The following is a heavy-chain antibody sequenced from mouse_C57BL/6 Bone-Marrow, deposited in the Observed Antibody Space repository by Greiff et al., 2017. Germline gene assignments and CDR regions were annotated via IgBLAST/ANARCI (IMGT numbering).Heavy chain of an antibody. CDR1: GYTFTSYW. V-gene: IGHV1-61*01. J-gene: IGHJ2*01. Sequence: QVQLKQPGAELVRPGSSVKLSCKASGYTFTSYWMDWVKQRPGQGLEWIGNIYPSDSETHYNQKFKDKATVTVDKSSSTAYMQLSSLTSEDSAVYYCARNSYFDYWGQGTTLTVSS. CDR3: ARNSYFDY. CDR2: IYPSDSET.